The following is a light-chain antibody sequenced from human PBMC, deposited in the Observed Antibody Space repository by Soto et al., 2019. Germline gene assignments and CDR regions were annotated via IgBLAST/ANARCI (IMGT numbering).Light chain of an antibody. CDR3: MQALQTPFT. Sequence: DIVMTQSPLSLPVTPGEPASISCRSSQSLLQTNGNTYLDWYLQRPGQSPQLLISLATNRASGVPDRFSGSGSGTDFTLKISRVEAEDVGVYYCMQALQTPFTFGGGTKVDIK. J-gene: IGKJ4*01. V-gene: IGKV2-28*01. CDR2: LAT. CDR1: QSLLQTNGNTY.